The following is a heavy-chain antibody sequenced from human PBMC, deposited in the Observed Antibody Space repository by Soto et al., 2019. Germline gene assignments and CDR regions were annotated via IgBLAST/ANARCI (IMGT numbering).Heavy chain of an antibody. D-gene: IGHD6-13*01. V-gene: IGHV4-34*01. CDR2: INHSGST. Sequence: QVQLQQWGAGLSKPSETLSLTCAVYGGSFSGYYWSWIRQPPGKGLEWIGEINHSGSTNYNPSLKSLVTRPVDTAKNQFSLKLSSVTAADTAVYYWARTYSSSWSPFDYWGQGTLVTVSS. CDR3: ARTYSSSWSPFDY. J-gene: IGHJ4*02. CDR1: GGSFSGYY.